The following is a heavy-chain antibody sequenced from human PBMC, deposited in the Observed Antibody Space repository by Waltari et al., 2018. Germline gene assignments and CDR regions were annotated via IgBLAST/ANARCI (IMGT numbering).Heavy chain of an antibody. CDR2: IRYDGSNK. D-gene: IGHD6-13*01. Sequence: QVQLVESGGGVVQPGGSLRLSCAASGFTFSSYGMHWVRLAPGQGLAWVAFIRYDGSNKYYADSVKGRFTISRDNSKNTLYLQMNSLRAEDTAVYYCAKDTHYSQPGYSSSWYGYFDYWGQGTLVTVSS. J-gene: IGHJ4*02. CDR3: AKDTHYSQPGYSSSWYGYFDY. V-gene: IGHV3-30*02. CDR1: GFTFSSYG.